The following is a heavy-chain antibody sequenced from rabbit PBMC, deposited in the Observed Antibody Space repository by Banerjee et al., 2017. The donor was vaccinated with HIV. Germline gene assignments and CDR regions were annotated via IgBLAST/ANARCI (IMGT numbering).Heavy chain of an antibody. CDR2: INAGSGGYT. Sequence: QEQLVESGGGLVQPGGSLKLSCTASGFDVSSGCDMCWVRQAPGKGLEWIACINAGSGGYTYYASWAKGRFTISKTSSTTVTLQMTSLTAADTATYFCARGNAANSGSVYYFNLWGQGTLVTDS. J-gene: IGHJ4*01. CDR1: GFDVSSGCD. V-gene: IGHV1S45*01. CDR3: ARGNAANSGSVYYFNL. D-gene: IGHD8-1*01.